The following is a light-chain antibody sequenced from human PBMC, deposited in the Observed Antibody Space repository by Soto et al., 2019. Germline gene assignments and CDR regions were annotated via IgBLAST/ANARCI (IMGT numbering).Light chain of an antibody. CDR2: GAS. J-gene: IGKJ1*01. V-gene: IGKV3-15*01. Sequence: ETVMTQSPATLSVSPGERATLSCRASQSVNSNLAWYQQKLGQAPRVLIFGASTRATGIPARFSGSGSGTEFSLTINSLQSEDFAVYYCQQRGNRPPWTFGQGTKVEIK. CDR3: QQRGNRPPWT. CDR1: QSVNSN.